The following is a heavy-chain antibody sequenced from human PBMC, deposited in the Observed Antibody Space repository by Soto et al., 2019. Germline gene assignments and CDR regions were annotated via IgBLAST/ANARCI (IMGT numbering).Heavy chain of an antibody. V-gene: IGHV4-59*08. CDR3: ASSKTNYGMDV. CDR2: IYYSGST. J-gene: IGHJ6*02. CDR1: GGSISSTY. Sequence: SETLCLTCAVYGGSISSTYRSWIRQPPGKGLEWIGYIYYSGSTNYNPSLKSRVTISVDTSKNQFSLKLSSVTAADTAVYYCASSKTNYGMDVWGQGTTVTVS.